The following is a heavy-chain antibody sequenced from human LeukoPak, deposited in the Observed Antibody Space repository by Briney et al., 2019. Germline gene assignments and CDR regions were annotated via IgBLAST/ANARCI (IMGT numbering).Heavy chain of an antibody. J-gene: IGHJ4*02. Sequence: GGSLRLSCAASGFTFSSYAMSWVRQAPGKGLEWVSVVIGSGDSTYYADSVKGRFTISRDNSKNTLYLQMNSLRAEDTAVYYCAKDMEYSSNWYSQPFDYWGQGTLVTASS. CDR2: VIGSGDST. V-gene: IGHV3-23*01. CDR1: GFTFSSYA. D-gene: IGHD6-13*01. CDR3: AKDMEYSSNWYSQPFDY.